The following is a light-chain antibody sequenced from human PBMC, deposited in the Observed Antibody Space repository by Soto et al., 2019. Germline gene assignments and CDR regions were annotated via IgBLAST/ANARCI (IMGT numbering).Light chain of an antibody. CDR1: QNINTY. CDR3: QQPCSAPLT. CDR2: DAA. V-gene: IGKV1-39*01. J-gene: IGKJ3*01. Sequence: MNQAPESCWAGVEISVAAASRASQNINTYLNWYQQKPGKAPKLLIFDAASLQNGVPSRFSGGGSRTDFTLTIPSLQPEDFATSYCQQPCSAPLTFGLGTKVDIK.